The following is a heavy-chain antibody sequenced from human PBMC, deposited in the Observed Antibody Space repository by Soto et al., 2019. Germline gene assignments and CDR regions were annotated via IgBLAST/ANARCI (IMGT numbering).Heavy chain of an antibody. CDR1: GFTFSSYS. CDR2: ISSSSSYI. Sequence: PGGSLRLSCAASGFTFSSYSMNWVRQAPGKGLEWVSSISSSSSYIYYADSVKGRFTISRDNAKNSLYLQMGSLRAEDMAVYYCARSRPGYSGYDYLQPIDYWGQGTLVTVSS. D-gene: IGHD5-12*01. J-gene: IGHJ4*02. V-gene: IGHV3-21*01. CDR3: ARSRPGYSGYDYLQPIDY.